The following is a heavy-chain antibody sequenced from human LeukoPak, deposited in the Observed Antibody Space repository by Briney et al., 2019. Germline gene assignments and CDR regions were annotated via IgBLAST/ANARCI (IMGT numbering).Heavy chain of an antibody. CDR3: AKGAGAGTIDY. CDR1: GFTFSSYG. CDR2: IWYGGSNK. V-gene: IGHV3-30*02. Sequence: GGSLRLSCAESGFTFSSYGMHWVRQAPGKGLEWVAFIWYGGSNKYYADSVKGRFTISRDNSKNTLNLQMNSLRAEDTAVYYCAKGAGAGTIDYWGQGTLVTVSS. J-gene: IGHJ4*02. D-gene: IGHD6-13*01.